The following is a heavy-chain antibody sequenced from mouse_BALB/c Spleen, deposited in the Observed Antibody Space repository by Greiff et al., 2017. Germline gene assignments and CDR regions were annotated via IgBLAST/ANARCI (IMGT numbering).Heavy chain of an antibody. V-gene: IGHV1-7*01. CDR1: GYTFTSYW. Sequence: VQRVESGAELAKPGASVKMSCKASGYTFTSYWMHWVKQRPGQGLEWIGYINPSTGYTEYNQKFKDKATLTADKSSSTAYMQLSSLTSEDSAVYYCAREGAFDYWGQGTTLTVSS. CDR2: INPSTGYT. CDR3: AREGAFDY. J-gene: IGHJ2*01.